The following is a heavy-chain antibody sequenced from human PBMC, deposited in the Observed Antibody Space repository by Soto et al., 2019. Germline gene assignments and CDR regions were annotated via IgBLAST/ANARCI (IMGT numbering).Heavy chain of an antibody. CDR1: GYSFTSYW. Sequence: KVSCKGSGYSFTSYWISWVRQMPGKCLEWMGRIDPSDSYTNYSPSFQGHVTISADKSISTAYLQWSSLKASDTAMYYCARHSNQLLGFDYWGQGTLVTVSS. J-gene: IGHJ4*02. CDR3: ARHSNQLLGFDY. CDR2: IDPSDSYT. D-gene: IGHD2-2*01. V-gene: IGHV5-10-1*01.